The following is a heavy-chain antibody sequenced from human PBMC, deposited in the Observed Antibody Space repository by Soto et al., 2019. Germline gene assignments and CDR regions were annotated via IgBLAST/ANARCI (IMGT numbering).Heavy chain of an antibody. D-gene: IGHD1-26*01. J-gene: IGHJ4*02. CDR2: ISSNGGST. V-gene: IGHV3-64*01. Sequence: EVQLVESGGGLVQPGGSLRLSCAASGFTFSSYAMHWVRQAPGKGLEYVSAISSNGGSTYYANSVKGRFTISRDNSKNALYFKLGTLRAGAMGVFYFARGRGSHYLDSGGRGTRLTVSS. CDR1: GFTFSSYA. CDR3: ARGRGSHYLDS.